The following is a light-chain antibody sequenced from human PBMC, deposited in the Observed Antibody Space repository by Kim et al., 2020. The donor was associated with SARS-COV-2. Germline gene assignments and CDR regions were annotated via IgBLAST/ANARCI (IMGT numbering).Light chain of an antibody. Sequence: VSPGLAASITCSGDKLGDKYACWYQQKPGQSPVLVIYQDSKRPSGIPGRFSGSNSGNTATLTISGTQAMDEADYYCQAWDSSTYVVFGGGTQLTVL. V-gene: IGLV3-1*01. CDR1: KLGDKY. J-gene: IGLJ2*01. CDR2: QDS. CDR3: QAWDSSTYVV.